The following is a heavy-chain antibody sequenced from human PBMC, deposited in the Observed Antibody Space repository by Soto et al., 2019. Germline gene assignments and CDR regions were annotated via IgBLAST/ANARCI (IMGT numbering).Heavy chain of an antibody. CDR1: GGSISSGGYF. Sequence: SETLSLTCTVSGGSISSGGYFWSWIRQPPGKGLEWIGYIYYSGSTYYNPSLKSRVTISVDTSKNQFSLKLSSVTAADTAVYYCARGLWFGELFPWFDPWGQGTLVTVSS. CDR2: IYYSGST. D-gene: IGHD3-10*01. J-gene: IGHJ5*02. V-gene: IGHV4-31*03. CDR3: ARGLWFGELFPWFDP.